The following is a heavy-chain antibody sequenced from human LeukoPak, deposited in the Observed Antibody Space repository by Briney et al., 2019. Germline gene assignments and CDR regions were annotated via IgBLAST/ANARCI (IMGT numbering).Heavy chain of an antibody. V-gene: IGHV3-73*01. J-gene: IGHJ4*02. CDR2: IRSKANSYAT. CDR1: GFTFSGSA. Sequence: GGSLRLSCAASGFTFSGSAMHWVRQASGKGLEWVGRIRSKANSYATAYAASVKGRFTISRDDPKNTAYLQMNSLKTEDTAIYYCTRRIAVASASPGFDYWGQGTLVTVSS. D-gene: IGHD6-19*01. CDR3: TRRIAVASASPGFDY.